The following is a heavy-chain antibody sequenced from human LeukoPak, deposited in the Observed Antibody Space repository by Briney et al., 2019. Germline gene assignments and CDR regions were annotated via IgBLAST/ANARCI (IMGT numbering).Heavy chain of an antibody. D-gene: IGHD5-24*01. CDR3: AMRDGYNSYY. CDR1: GFTFSSYS. Sequence: PGGSLRLSCAAPGFTFSSYSINWVRQAPGKGLEWVSSISGSSNYIYYADSVKGRFTISRDNAKNSLYLQMNSLRAEDTAVYYCAMRDGYNSYYRGQGTLVTVSS. V-gene: IGHV3-21*01. J-gene: IGHJ4*02. CDR2: ISGSSNYI.